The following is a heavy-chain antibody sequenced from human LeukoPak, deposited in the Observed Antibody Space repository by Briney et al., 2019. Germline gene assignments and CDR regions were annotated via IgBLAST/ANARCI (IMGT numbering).Heavy chain of an antibody. CDR3: AKDRQQAYAEYFQH. CDR2: ISGSGGGT. J-gene: IGHJ1*01. V-gene: IGHV3-23*01. CDR1: GFTFSTYT. D-gene: IGHD6-13*01. Sequence: GGSLRLSWAASGFTFSTYTMNWVRQAPGKGLEWVSTISGSGGGTYYADSVRGRFTISRDNSKNTLYLQMNSLRAEDTAVYYCAKDRQQAYAEYFQHWGQGTLVTVSS.